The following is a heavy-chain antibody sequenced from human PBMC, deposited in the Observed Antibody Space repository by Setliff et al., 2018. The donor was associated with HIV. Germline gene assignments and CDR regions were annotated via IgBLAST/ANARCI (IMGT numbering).Heavy chain of an antibody. V-gene: IGHV1-2*02. Sequence: ASVKVSCKASGYTFTDYYIHWVRQAPGQGLEWMGWINANSGGTNYAQKFQGRVTMTRDTSISTAYMDLSRLRSDDTAVYYCARALPAGRLQKSSQKTMDVWGQGTSVTVSS. CDR1: GYTFTDYY. CDR3: ARALPAGRLQKSSQKTMDV. J-gene: IGHJ6*02. CDR2: INANSGGT. D-gene: IGHD2-21*01.